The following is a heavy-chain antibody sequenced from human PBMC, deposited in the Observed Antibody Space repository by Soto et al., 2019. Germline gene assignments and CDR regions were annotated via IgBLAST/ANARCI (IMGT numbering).Heavy chain of an antibody. Sequence: QVQLVESGGGLVKPGGSLRLSCAASGCTFSDYYMSWIRQAPGKGLEWVSYISSSGSTIYYADSVKGRFTISRDNAKNSLYLQMNSLRAEDTAVYYCARDIVVVPAAIRWFDPWGQGTLVTVSS. V-gene: IGHV3-11*01. CDR2: ISSSGSTI. D-gene: IGHD2-2*02. CDR3: ARDIVVVPAAIRWFDP. J-gene: IGHJ5*02. CDR1: GCTFSDYY.